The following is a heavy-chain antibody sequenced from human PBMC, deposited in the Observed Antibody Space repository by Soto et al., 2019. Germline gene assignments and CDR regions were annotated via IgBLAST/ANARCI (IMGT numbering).Heavy chain of an antibody. Sequence: GGSLRLSCAASGFTFSSYAMSWVRQAPGKGLEWVSAISGSGGSTYYADSVKGRFTISRDNSKNTLYLQMNSLRAEDTAVYYCAKDGDIVVVPAATSIDYWGQGTLVTVSS. CDR3: AKDGDIVVVPAATSIDY. J-gene: IGHJ4*02. D-gene: IGHD2-2*01. CDR1: GFTFSSYA. V-gene: IGHV3-23*01. CDR2: ISGSGGST.